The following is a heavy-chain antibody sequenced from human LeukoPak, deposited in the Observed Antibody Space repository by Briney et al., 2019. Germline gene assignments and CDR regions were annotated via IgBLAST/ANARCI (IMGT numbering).Heavy chain of an antibody. CDR2: IGASGEYI. J-gene: IGHJ6*02. Sequence: GGSLRLSCAASGFTFNTCSIHWVRQAPGKGLEWVSSIGASGEYIYYADSVKGRFTISRDNTKSSLSLQMNSLRAEDTAVYYCARVHYDILTGSYHYGMDVWGQGTTVTVSS. D-gene: IGHD3-9*01. CDR1: GFTFNTCS. CDR3: ARVHYDILTGSYHYGMDV. V-gene: IGHV3-21*01.